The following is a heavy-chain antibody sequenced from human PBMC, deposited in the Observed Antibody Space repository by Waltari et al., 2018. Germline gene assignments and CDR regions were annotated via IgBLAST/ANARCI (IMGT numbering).Heavy chain of an antibody. CDR2: INQSGST. D-gene: IGHD5-18*01. V-gene: IGHV4-34*01. CDR1: GGSFSGYY. J-gene: IGHJ4*02. CDR3: ARGLRYSYGRDY. Sequence: QVQLQQWGAGLLKPSETLSLTCAVYGGSFSGYYWSWIRQPPGKGLEWIGEINQSGSTNYNPSLKSRVTISVDTSKNQFSLKLSSVTAADTAVYYCARGLRYSYGRDYWGQGTLVTVSS.